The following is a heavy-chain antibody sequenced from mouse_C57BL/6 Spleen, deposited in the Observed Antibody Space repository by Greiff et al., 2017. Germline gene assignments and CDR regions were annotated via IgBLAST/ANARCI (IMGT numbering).Heavy chain of an antibody. CDR2: IRLKSDNYAT. D-gene: IGHD4-1*01. CDR1: GFTFSNYW. CDR3: TETGTGAYYFDY. J-gene: IGHJ2*01. Sequence: EVKLVESGGGLVQPGGSMKLSCVASGFTFSNYWLNWVRQSPEKGLEWVAQIRLKSDNYATHYAESVKGRFTISRDDSKSSVYLQMNNLRAEDTGIYYCTETGTGAYYFDYWGQGTTLTVSS. V-gene: IGHV6-3*01.